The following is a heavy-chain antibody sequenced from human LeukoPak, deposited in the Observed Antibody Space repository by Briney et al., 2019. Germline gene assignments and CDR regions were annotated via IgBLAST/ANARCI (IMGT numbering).Heavy chain of an antibody. J-gene: IGHJ4*02. CDR1: GGSISSSSYY. Sequence: SETLSLTCTVSGGSISSSSYYWGWIRQPPGKGLEWIGSIYYSGSTYYNPSLKSRVTISVGTSKNQFSLKLSSVTAADTAVYYCATYSSGWYQYYFDYWGQGTLVTVSS. D-gene: IGHD6-19*01. V-gene: IGHV4-39*01. CDR3: ATYSSGWYQYYFDY. CDR2: IYYSGST.